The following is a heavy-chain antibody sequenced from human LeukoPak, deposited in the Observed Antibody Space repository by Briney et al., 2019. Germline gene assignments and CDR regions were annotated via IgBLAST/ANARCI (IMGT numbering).Heavy chain of an antibody. CDR3: ARDRQSITIFGVLIPIYMDV. J-gene: IGHJ6*03. CDR1: GFTFSSHS. V-gene: IGHV3-21*01. Sequence: PGGSLRLSCAASGFTFSSHSMSWVRQAPGKGLEWVSFISSSSSYIYHADSVKGRFTISRDNAKNSLYLQMNSLRAEDTAVYYCARDRQSITIFGVLIPIYMDVWGKGTTVTVSS. D-gene: IGHD3-3*01. CDR2: ISSSSSYI.